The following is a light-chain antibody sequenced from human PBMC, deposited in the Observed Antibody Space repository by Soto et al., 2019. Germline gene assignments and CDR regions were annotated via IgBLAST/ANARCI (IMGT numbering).Light chain of an antibody. V-gene: IGKV3-20*01. CDR1: QSVSSSY. Sequence: DIVLTQSPGTLSLSPGERAALSCRASQSVSSSYLAWYQQKPGQAPRLLIYGASNRATGIPDRFSGSGSGTDFTLTISRLEPEDFAVYYCQQSDNSPLTFGGGTKVEIK. CDR3: QQSDNSPLT. CDR2: GAS. J-gene: IGKJ4*01.